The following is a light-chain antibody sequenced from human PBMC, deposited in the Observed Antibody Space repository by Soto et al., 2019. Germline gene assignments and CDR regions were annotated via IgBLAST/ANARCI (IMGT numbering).Light chain of an antibody. V-gene: IGKV1-39*01. Sequence: DIQMTQSPSSLAASVGDRVTITCRASQSISNYLNWYQQKPGKGPKLLIYAASTLQSGVPSRISGSGSGTDFTLTISSLEPEDFATYYCQQTLRPPLFVGPGTKVDSK. J-gene: IGKJ3*01. CDR1: QSISNY. CDR2: AAS. CDR3: QQTLRPPLF.